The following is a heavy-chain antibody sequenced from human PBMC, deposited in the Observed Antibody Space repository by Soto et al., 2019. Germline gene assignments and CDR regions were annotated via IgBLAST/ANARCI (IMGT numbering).Heavy chain of an antibody. D-gene: IGHD7-27*01. CDR2: IYKSATT. CDR1: GDSISNLDYF. CDR3: ARGRYCLTGRCFPNWFDS. J-gene: IGHJ5*01. Sequence: SETLSLTCSVSGDSISNLDYFWAWIRQPPGQALEYIGYIYKSATTYYNPSFESRVAISVDTSMSQFSLNVTSVTAADTAVYFCARGRYCLTGRCFPNWFDSWGQGALVTVSS. V-gene: IGHV4-30-4*01.